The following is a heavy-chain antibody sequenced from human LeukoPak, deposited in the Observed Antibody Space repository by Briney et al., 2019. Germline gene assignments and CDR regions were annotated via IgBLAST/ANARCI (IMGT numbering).Heavy chain of an antibody. CDR2: ISSSSSTI. J-gene: IGHJ4*02. V-gene: IGHV3-48*04. CDR1: GFTFSSYS. CDR3: ARDGGAGFDY. Sequence: PGGSLRLSCAASGFTFSSYSMNWVRQAPGKGLEWVSYISSSSSTIYYADSVKGRFTISRDNAKNSLYLRMNSLRAEDTAVYYCARDGGAGFDYWGQGTLVTVSS. D-gene: IGHD3-10*01.